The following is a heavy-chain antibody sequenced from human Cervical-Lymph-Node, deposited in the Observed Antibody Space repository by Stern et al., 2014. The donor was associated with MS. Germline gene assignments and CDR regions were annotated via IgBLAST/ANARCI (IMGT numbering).Heavy chain of an antibody. Sequence: QLQLQESGPGLVKPSETLSLTCTVSGGSISSSIYHWGWIRQPPGKGLEWIGSMYSSGSTFYNPSLKSRVTISVDTSKNKLSLKLTSVTAADTDVYYCTRRSVGWRAFDIWGQGTMVTVSS. J-gene: IGHJ3*02. V-gene: IGHV4-39*01. CDR2: MYSSGST. D-gene: IGHD3-3*01. CDR1: GGSISSSIYH. CDR3: TRRSVGWRAFDI.